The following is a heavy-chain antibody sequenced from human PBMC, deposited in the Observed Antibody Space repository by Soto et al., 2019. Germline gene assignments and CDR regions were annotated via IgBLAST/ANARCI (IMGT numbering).Heavy chain of an antibody. CDR2: IYYSGST. V-gene: IGHV4-59*01. CDR1: GGSISSYY. J-gene: IGHJ6*02. D-gene: IGHD3-3*01. CDR3: ARDQPYYDFWSGYYGGYYYYYGMDV. Sequence: SETLSLTCTVSGGSISSYYWSWIRQPPGKGLEWIGYIYYSGSTNYNPSLKSRVTISVDTSKNQFSLKLSSVTAAGTAVYYCARDQPYYDFWSGYYGGYYYYYGMDVWGQGTTVTVSS.